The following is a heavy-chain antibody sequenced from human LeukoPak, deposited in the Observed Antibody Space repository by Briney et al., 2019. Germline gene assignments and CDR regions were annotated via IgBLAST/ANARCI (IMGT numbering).Heavy chain of an antibody. CDR1: GFTFSSYG. CDR2: ISYDGSNK. D-gene: IGHD2-2*01. J-gene: IGHJ4*02. CDR3: AKDVKKYLVVVPAAPYY. V-gene: IGHV3-30*18. Sequence: TGGSLRLSCAASGFTFSSYGMHWVRQAPGKGLEWVAVISYDGSNKYYADSVKGRFTISRDNSKNTLYLQMNSLRAEDTAVYYCAKDVKKYLVVVPAAPYYWGQGTLDTVSS.